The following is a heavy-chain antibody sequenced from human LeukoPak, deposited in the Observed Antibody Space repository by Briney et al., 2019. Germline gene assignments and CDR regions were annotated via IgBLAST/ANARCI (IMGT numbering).Heavy chain of an antibody. Sequence: VASVKVSCKASGGTFSSYAISWVRQAPGQGLEWMGRIIPIFGTANYAQKFQGRVTITADESTSTAYMELSSLRSEDTAVYYCARAGGHCGGDCHYFDYWGQGTLVTVSS. CDR3: ARAGGHCGGDCHYFDY. CDR2: IIPIFGTA. V-gene: IGHV1-69*13. CDR1: GGTFSSYA. J-gene: IGHJ4*02. D-gene: IGHD2-21*01.